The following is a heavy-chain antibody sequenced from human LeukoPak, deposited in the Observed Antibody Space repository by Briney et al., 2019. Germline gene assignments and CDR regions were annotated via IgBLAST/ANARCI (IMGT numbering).Heavy chain of an antibody. V-gene: IGHV4-34*01. J-gene: IGHJ6*03. CDR3: ARADYGDYVEGGRYYYYYYMDV. CDR2: LHHTGNT. CDR1: GGSFSGYY. D-gene: IGHD4-17*01. Sequence: SETLSLTCAVYGGSFSGYYWSWIRQPPGKGLEWIGSLHHTGNTYYNPSLKSRVIMSADTSKNQFSLKLSSVTAADTAVYYCARADYGDYVEGGRYYYYYYMDVWGKGTTVTVSS.